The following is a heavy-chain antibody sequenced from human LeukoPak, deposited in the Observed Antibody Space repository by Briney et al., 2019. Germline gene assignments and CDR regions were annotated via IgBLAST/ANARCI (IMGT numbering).Heavy chain of an antibody. V-gene: IGHV3-23*01. CDR2: ISGSGGST. J-gene: IGHJ3*02. D-gene: IGHD6-6*01. Sequence: GGSLRLSCAASGFTFSSYAMSWVRQAPGKGLEWVSAISGSGGSTYYADSVKGRFTISRDNSKNTLSLQMNSLRAEDTAVYYCVKERRPFDGFDIWGQGTMVTVFS. CDR1: GFTFSSYA. CDR3: VKERRPFDGFDI.